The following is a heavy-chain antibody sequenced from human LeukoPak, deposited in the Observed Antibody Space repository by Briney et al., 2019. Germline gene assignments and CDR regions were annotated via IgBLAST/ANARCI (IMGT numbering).Heavy chain of an antibody. D-gene: IGHD5-18*01. CDR3: AGVRRGYSYGTIFDY. CDR2: ISTYNVNT. J-gene: IGHJ4*02. V-gene: IGHV1-18*01. Sequence: ASVKVSCKASGYTFTSYGISRVRQAPGQGLEWMGWISTYNVNTNYAQKLQGRVTMTTDPSTSTAYMELRSLRSDDTAVYYCAGVRRGYSYGTIFDYWGQGTLVTVSS. CDR1: GYTFTSYG.